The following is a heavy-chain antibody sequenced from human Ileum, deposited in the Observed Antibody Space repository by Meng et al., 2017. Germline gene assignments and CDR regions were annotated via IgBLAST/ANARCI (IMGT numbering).Heavy chain of an antibody. D-gene: IGHD3-3*02. V-gene: IGHV4-39*01. CDR2: VYFTGYT. CDR3: ARHGHFTPDKYYFDY. J-gene: IGHJ4*02. Sequence: QLQLQESGPVLVKPSETLSLTCTVSGDSVSSGSYYWVWIRQPPGKALEWIGAVYFTGYTYYGPSLTGRGTISVDTSRNQFSLKLNSVTAADTALYFCARHGHFTPDKYYFDYWGQGTLVTVSS. CDR1: GDSVSSGSYY.